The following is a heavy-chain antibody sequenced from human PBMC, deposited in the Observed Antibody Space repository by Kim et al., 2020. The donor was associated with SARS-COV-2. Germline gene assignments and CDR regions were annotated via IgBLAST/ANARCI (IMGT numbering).Heavy chain of an antibody. J-gene: IGHJ3*02. CDR3: ARDGLIAVVESFDAFDI. V-gene: IGHV3-30*04. CDR2: ISYDGSNK. CDR1: GFTFSSYA. Sequence: GGSLRLSCAASGFTFSSYAMHWVRQAPGKGLEWVAVISYDGSNKYYADSVKGRFTISRDNSKNTLYLQMNSLRAEDTAVYYCARDGLIAVVESFDAFDIWGQGKMVTVSS. D-gene: IGHD6-19*01.